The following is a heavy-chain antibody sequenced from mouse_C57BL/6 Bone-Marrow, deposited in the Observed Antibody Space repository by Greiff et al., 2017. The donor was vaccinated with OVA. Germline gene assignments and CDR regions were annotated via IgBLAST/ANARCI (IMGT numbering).Heavy chain of an antibody. D-gene: IGHD1-1*01. J-gene: IGHJ2*01. V-gene: IGHV1-72*01. CDR3: ARSRVTTVVAHDY. Sequence: VQLQQPGAELVKPGASVKLSCKASGYTFTSYWMHWVKQRPGRGLEWIGRIDPNRGGTKYNEKFKSKATLTVDKPSSTAYMQLSSLTSEDSAVEYCARSRVTTVVAHDYWGQGTTLTVSS. CDR1: GYTFTSYW. CDR2: IDPNRGGT.